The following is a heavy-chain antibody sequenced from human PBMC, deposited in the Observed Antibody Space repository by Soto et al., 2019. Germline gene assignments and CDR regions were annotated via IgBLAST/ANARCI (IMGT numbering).Heavy chain of an antibody. J-gene: IGHJ6*02. V-gene: IGHV4-34*01. D-gene: IGHD4-17*01. CDR3: ARDKQVTMDYYYGMDV. CDR1: GGSFSGYY. CDR2: INHSGST. Sequence: SETLSLTCAVYGGSFSGYYWSWIRQPPGKGLEWIGEINHSGSTNYNPSLKSRVTISVDTSKNQFSLKLSSVTAADTAVYYCARDKQVTMDYYYGMDVWGQGTTVTVS.